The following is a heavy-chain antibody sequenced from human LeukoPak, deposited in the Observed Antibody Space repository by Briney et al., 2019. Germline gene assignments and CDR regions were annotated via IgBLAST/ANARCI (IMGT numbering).Heavy chain of an antibody. D-gene: IGHD3-10*01. CDR1: GFTFGSHT. J-gene: IGHJ4*02. Sequence: GGFLRLCCAASGFTFGSHTMNWVRQAPGKGLEWLSYMSGNSATIHYADSVKGRFTISRDNARKSLYLQMNSLRDDDTAVYYCARRPYGSGTQDYFDQWGQGILVTVSP. V-gene: IGHV3-48*02. CDR3: ARRPYGSGTQDYFDQ. CDR2: MSGNSATI.